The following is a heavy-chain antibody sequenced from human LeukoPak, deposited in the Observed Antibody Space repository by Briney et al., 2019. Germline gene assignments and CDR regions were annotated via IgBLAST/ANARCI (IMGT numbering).Heavy chain of an antibody. CDR2: ISSRSRTI. V-gene: IGHV3-48*04. Sequence: PGGSLRPSCAASGFIFSSYDFNWVRQAPGKGLEWVSYISSRSRTIYYADSVKGRFTISRDNAQKSLYLQINSLRGDDTALYYCVRGTRAFDVWGQGTMVTVSS. CDR1: GFIFSSYD. J-gene: IGHJ3*01. CDR3: VRGTRAFDV.